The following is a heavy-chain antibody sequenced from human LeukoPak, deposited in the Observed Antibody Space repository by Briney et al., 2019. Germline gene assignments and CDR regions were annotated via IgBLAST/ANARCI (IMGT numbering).Heavy chain of an antibody. CDR2: ILTILGIA. Sequence: ASVKVSCKASGGTFSSYAISWVRQAHGPGLEWMGRILTILGIANYAQKFQGRVTITADKSTSTAYMELSSLTSEDTAVYCCARALSYYYYYYGMDVWGQGTTVTVSS. J-gene: IGHJ6*02. V-gene: IGHV1-69*04. CDR3: ARALSYYYYYYGMDV. CDR1: GGTFSSYA.